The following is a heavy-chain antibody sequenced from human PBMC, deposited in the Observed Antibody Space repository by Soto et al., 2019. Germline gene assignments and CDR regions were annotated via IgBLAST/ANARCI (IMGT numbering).Heavy chain of an antibody. J-gene: IGHJ5*02. V-gene: IGHV4-34*01. CDR3: ASQSRYCSSTSCYGWWFDP. D-gene: IGHD2-2*01. CDR2: INHSGYT. CDR1: GGSFSDYY. Sequence: QVQLHQWGAGLLKPSETLSLTCAVYGGSFSDYYWNWIRQPPGKGLEWIGEINHSGYTHYNPSLKGRVTMSVDTSNNQSSLNLPSVTAADTSVYYCASQSRYCSSTSCYGWWFDPWGQGTLVTVSS.